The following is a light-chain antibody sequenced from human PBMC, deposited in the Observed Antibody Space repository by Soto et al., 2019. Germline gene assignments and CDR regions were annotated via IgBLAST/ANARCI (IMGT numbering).Light chain of an antibody. CDR1: KSISSW. Sequence: IQMTHSPSTLSASLGAGVTILXXASKSISSWVAWYQQKPGKAPKLLIYKASSLESGVPARFSGSGSGTEFTLTISSLQPDDFASYYCKQYNSYLWTFGQ. CDR2: KAS. J-gene: IGKJ1*01. CDR3: KQYNSYLWT. V-gene: IGKV1-5*03.